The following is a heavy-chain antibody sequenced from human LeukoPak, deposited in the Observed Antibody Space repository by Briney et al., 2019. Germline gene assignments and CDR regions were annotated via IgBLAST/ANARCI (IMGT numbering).Heavy chain of an antibody. D-gene: IGHD3-22*01. CDR3: AKDPSYYYDSSGHFDY. Sequence: TGGSLRLSCAASGFTFSYYGMHWVRQAPGKGLEWVGFVRFDGNEKYYADSVKGRFTISRDTSRNTLYLQMNSLRAEDTAVYYCAKDPSYYYDSSGHFDYWGQGTLVTVSS. J-gene: IGHJ4*02. CDR2: VRFDGNEK. V-gene: IGHV3-30*02. CDR1: GFTFSYYG.